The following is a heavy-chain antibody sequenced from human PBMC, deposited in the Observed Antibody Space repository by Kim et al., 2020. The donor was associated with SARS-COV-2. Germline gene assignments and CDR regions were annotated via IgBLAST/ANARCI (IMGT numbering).Heavy chain of an antibody. D-gene: IGHD3-9*01. V-gene: IGHV3-23*01. CDR3: AKGGRYF. CDR1: GLPFGGYA. J-gene: IGHJ3*01. CDR2: INDKGDER. Sequence: GGSLRLSCTVSGLPFGGYAMTWFRQSSEKGLEWVSDINDKGDERRYADSVKGRFTISRDNSKSVLFLDMSDLRPDDTAGYYCAKGGRYFWGRGTLVSVSS.